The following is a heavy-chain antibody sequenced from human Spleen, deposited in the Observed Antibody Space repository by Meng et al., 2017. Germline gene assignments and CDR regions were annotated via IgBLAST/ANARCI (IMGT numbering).Heavy chain of an antibody. V-gene: IGHV1-69*05. Sequence: SVKVSCKASGGTFSSYAISWVRQAPGQGLEWMGGIIPIFGTANYAQKFQGRVTITTDESTSTVYMALTRLTSEDTAVYFCARKAGNCISTTCYSLDYWGQGTLVTVSS. CDR2: IIPIFGTA. D-gene: IGHD2-2*01. CDR3: ARKAGNCISTTCYSLDY. J-gene: IGHJ4*02. CDR1: GGTFSSYA.